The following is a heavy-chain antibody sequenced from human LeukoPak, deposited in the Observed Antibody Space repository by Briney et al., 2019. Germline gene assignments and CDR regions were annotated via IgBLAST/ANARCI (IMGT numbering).Heavy chain of an antibody. CDR2: IYYIATT. Sequence: SETLSLTCRVSGSSISGHYWSWIRQPPGRGLEWIGYIYYIATTNYNPSLKSRVTISLDTSNNQFSLKLSSVTAADTAVYYCARGLEDYYFDSWGQGTLVTVSS. V-gene: IGHV4-59*11. CDR3: ARGLEDYYFDS. CDR1: GSSISGHY. D-gene: IGHD3-3*01. J-gene: IGHJ4*02.